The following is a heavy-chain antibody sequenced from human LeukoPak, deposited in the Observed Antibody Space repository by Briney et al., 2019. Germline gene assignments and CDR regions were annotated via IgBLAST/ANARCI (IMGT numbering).Heavy chain of an antibody. D-gene: IGHD3-22*01. V-gene: IGHV4-39*01. J-gene: IGHJ3*02. CDR2: IYYSGST. Sequence: SETLSLTCTVSGVSISSSSYYWGWIRQPPGKGLEWIGSIYYSGSTYYNPSLKSRVTISVDTSKNQFSLKLSSVTAADTAVYYCNESPYDSSGSHDFDIWGQGTMVTVSS. CDR3: NESPYDSSGSHDFDI. CDR1: GVSISSSSYY.